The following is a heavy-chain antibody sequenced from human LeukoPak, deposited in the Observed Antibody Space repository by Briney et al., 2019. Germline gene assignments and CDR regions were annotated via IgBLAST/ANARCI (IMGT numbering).Heavy chain of an antibody. CDR3: AHRGKYLTWFDP. Sequence: SPTLVNPTQTLTLTCTFSGFSLTTSAVGVGWIRKPPGQPLQWLALIYSDNDKRYNTSLKSRLSITKDTSKNHVVLTVTNVNVEDTATYFCAHRGKYLTWFDPWGQGTLVIVSS. CDR2: IYSDNDK. CDR1: GFSLTTSAVG. D-gene: IGHD2-2*01. V-gene: IGHV2-5*02. J-gene: IGHJ5*02.